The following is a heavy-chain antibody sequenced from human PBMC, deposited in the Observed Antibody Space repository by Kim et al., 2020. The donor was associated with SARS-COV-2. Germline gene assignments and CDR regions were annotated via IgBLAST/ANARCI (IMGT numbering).Heavy chain of an antibody. CDR2: IHNSGSLI. CDR1: GFTFSDYE. J-gene: IGHJ4*02. Sequence: GGSLRLSCAVSGFTFSDYEMHWVRQAPGKGLEWISYIHNSGSLIYYADSVKGRFTISRDNAKNSLYLQMNSLRAEDTALYYCAREIRLTGFTGFDTGFDRWGQGTLVTVSS. CDR3: AREIRLTGFTGFDTGFDR. V-gene: IGHV3-48*03. D-gene: IGHD1-20*01.